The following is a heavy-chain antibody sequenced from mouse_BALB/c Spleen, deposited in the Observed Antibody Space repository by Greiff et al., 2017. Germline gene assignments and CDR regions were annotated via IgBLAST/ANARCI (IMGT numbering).Heavy chain of an antibody. CDR1: GFTFSDYY. J-gene: IGHJ4*01. Sequence: EVQRVESGGGLVKPGGSLKLSCAASGFTFSDYYMYWVRQTPEKRLEWVATISDGGSYTYYPDSVKGRFTISRDNAKNNLYLQMSSLKSEDTAMYYCAKYGNYGAMDYWGQGTSVTVSS. V-gene: IGHV5-4*02. D-gene: IGHD2-10*02. CDR2: ISDGGSYT. CDR3: AKYGNYGAMDY.